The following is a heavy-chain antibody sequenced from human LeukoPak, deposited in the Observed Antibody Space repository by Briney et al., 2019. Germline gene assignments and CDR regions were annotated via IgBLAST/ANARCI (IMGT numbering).Heavy chain of an antibody. CDR1: GFTFSSYG. J-gene: IGHJ4*02. V-gene: IGHV3-33*01. Sequence: ERSLRLSCAASGFTFSSYGMHWARQAPGKGLEWVAVIWYDGSNKYYADSVKGRFTISRDNSKNTLYLQMNSLRAEDTAVYYCAREREDYYGSGSRYFDYWGQGTLVTVSS. CDR3: AREREDYYGSGSRYFDY. CDR2: IWYDGSNK. D-gene: IGHD3-10*01.